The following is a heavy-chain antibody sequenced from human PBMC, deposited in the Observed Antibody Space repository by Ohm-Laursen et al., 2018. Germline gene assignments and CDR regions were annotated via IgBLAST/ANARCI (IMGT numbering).Heavy chain of an antibody. Sequence: GASVKVSCKVSGYTLTELSMHWGRQAPGKRLEWMGGFNPEDGVTIYSPKFQGKVTMTEDTSTDTAYMELSSLRSEDTAVYYCATAYRSGWYYFDSWGQGTLVTVSS. V-gene: IGHV1-24*01. CDR3: ATAYRSGWYYFDS. D-gene: IGHD6-19*01. CDR2: FNPEDGVT. J-gene: IGHJ4*02. CDR1: GYTLTELS.